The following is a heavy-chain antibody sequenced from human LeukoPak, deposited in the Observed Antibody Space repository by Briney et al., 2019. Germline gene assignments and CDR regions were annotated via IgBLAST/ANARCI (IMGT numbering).Heavy chain of an antibody. V-gene: IGHV4-30-4*01. D-gene: IGHD4-11*01. J-gene: IGHJ4*02. CDR2: IYYSGST. CDR3: VRDPGNFSNLPYYFDH. Sequence: SETLSLTCTVSGGSISSGDYYWSWIRQPPGKGLEWIGYIYYSGSTYYNPSLKSRVTISVDTSKNQFSLKLSSVTAADTAVYYCVRDPGNFSNLPYYFDHWGKGILVAVSS. CDR1: GGSISSGDYY.